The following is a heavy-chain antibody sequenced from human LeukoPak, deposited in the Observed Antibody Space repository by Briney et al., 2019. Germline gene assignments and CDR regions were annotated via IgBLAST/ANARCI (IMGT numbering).Heavy chain of an antibody. J-gene: IGHJ4*02. CDR3: ARDALLWFGEFLY. Sequence: GGSLRLSCAASGFTFSSHAMSWVRQAPGKGLEWVSAISGSGGSTYYADSVKGRFTISRDNAKNSLYLQMNSLRAEDTAVYYCARDALLWFGEFLYWGQGTLVTVSS. V-gene: IGHV3-23*01. CDR2: ISGSGGST. CDR1: GFTFSSHA. D-gene: IGHD3-10*01.